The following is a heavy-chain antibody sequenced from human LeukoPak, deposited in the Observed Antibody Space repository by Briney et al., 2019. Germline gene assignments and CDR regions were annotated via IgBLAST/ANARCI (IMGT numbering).Heavy chain of an antibody. Sequence: SETLSLTCTVSGGSISSGGYYWSWIRQHPGKGLEWIGYIYYSGSTYYNPSLKSRVTISVDTSKNQFSLNLSSVTAADTAMYYCALYYGDYVGNWFDPWGQGTLVTVSS. V-gene: IGHV4-31*03. D-gene: IGHD4-17*01. CDR2: IYYSGST. CDR1: GGSISSGGYY. J-gene: IGHJ5*02. CDR3: ALYYGDYVGNWFDP.